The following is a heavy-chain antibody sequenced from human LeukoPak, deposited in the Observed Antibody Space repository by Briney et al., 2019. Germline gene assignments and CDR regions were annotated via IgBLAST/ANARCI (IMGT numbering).Heavy chain of an antibody. CDR1: GGTFISYA. D-gene: IGHD3-10*01. J-gene: IGHJ6*02. V-gene: IGHV1-69*13. CDR3: ATSIEYYYGSGLKKYYYYYYGMDV. Sequence: SVKDSCKASGGTFISYAISWVRQAAGQEREWMGGIIPIFGTANYAQKFQGRVTITADESTSTAYIELSSLRSEDTAVYYCATSIEYYYGSGLKKYYYYYYGMDVWGQGTTVTVSS. CDR2: IIPIFGTA.